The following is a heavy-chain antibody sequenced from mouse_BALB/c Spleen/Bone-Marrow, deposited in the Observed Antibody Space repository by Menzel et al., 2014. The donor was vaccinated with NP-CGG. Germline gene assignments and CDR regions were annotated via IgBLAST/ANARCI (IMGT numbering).Heavy chain of an antibody. CDR3: ASYYYGSSSFAY. J-gene: IGHJ3*01. V-gene: IGHV14-3*02. Sequence: VQLQQSGAELVKPGASVKLSCTASGFNIKDTYMHWVEQRPEQGLEWIGRIDPANGNTKYDPKFQGKATITADTSSNTAYLQLSSLTSEDTAVYYCASYYYGSSSFAYWGQGTMVTVSA. D-gene: IGHD1-1*01. CDR2: IDPANGNT. CDR1: GFNIKDTY.